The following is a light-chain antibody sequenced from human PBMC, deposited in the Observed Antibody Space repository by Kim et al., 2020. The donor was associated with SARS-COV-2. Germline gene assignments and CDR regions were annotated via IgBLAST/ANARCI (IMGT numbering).Light chain of an antibody. CDR2: GAS. CDR3: LQYGNAPDT. J-gene: IGKJ5*01. V-gene: IGKV3-20*01. Sequence: PGERATLSCRASQSGRGSYLAWYQQQKRGQAPRLLIYGASSRATGIPDRFSGSGFGTDFTLTISRLEAGDFAVYYCLQYGNAPDTFGQGTRLEIK. CDR1: QSGRGSY.